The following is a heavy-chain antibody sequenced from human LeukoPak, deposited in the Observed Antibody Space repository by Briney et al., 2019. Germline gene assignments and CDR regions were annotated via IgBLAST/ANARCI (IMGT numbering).Heavy chain of an antibody. CDR3: AKDKAMGCTNGVCYIRGYFDY. J-gene: IGHJ4*02. D-gene: IGHD2-8*01. CDR2: ISSSSSTI. Sequence: GGSLRLSCAASGFTFSSYSMNWVRQAPGKGLEWVSYISSSSSTIYYADSVKGRFTISRDNSKNTLYLQMNSLRAEDTAVYYCAKDKAMGCTNGVCYIRGYFDYWGQGTLVTVSS. CDR1: GFTFSSYS. V-gene: IGHV3-48*01.